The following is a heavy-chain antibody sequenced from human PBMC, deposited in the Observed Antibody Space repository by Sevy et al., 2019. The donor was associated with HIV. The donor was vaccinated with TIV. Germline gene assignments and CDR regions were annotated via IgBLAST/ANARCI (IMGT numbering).Heavy chain of an antibody. CDR1: GYTLTEFS. CDR2: FDPGDGDAET. V-gene: IGHV1-24*01. D-gene: IGHD3-9*01. J-gene: IGHJ4*02. CDR3: ATDTTGYHSTLDY. Sequence: ASVKVSCKVSGYTLTEFSIHGVRQAPGKGREWVGGFDPGDGDAETPYAQKFRDRLTMTADTSTDTVYMELSSLRSEDTAVYYCATDTTGYHSTLDYWGQGTLVTVSS.